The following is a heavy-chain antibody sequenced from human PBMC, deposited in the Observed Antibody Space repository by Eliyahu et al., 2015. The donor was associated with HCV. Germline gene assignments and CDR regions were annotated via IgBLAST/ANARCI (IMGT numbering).Heavy chain of an antibody. J-gene: IGHJ6*02. CDR3: ARREIYGESNYYYGMDV. CDR2: INPKSGGT. Sequence: QVQLVQSGAEVKEPGASVKVSCEASDYTFSVYYIHWARQAPGHGLEWMGWINPKSGGTKYAQKFQGRVTMTRDTSISTAYMELSMLRSDDTAVYYCARREIYGESNYYYGMDVWGQGTTVTVSS. CDR1: DYTFSVYY. D-gene: IGHD4-17*01. V-gene: IGHV1-2*02.